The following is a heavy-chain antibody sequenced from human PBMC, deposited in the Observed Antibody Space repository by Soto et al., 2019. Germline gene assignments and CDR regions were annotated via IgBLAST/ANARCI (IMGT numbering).Heavy chain of an antibody. J-gene: IGHJ6*02. V-gene: IGHV4-30-2*01. CDR2: IYHSGST. CDR3: ARGNYDYVWGSYRPYGMDV. CDR1: GGSISSGGYS. D-gene: IGHD3-16*02. Sequence: QLQLQESGSGLVKPSQTLSLTCAVSGGSISSGGYSWSWIRQPPGKGLEWIGYIYHSGSTYYNPSLNSRVTISVDRSKNQFSLKLRSVTAADTAVYYCARGNYDYVWGSYRPYGMDVWGQGTTVTVSS.